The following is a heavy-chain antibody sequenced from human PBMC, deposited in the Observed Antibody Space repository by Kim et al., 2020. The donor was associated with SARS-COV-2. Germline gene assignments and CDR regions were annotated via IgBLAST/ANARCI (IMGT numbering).Heavy chain of an antibody. CDR1: GFTFSTYG. Sequence: GGSLRLSCAASGFTFSTYGMHWVRQAPGKGLEWVAVISYDGSNKYYADSVKGRFTISRDNSKNTLYLQMNSLRAEDTAVYYCAKAARGNYYYGMDVWGQGTTVTVSS. J-gene: IGHJ6*02. D-gene: IGHD6-6*01. CDR2: ISYDGSNK. V-gene: IGHV3-30*18. CDR3: AKAARGNYYYGMDV.